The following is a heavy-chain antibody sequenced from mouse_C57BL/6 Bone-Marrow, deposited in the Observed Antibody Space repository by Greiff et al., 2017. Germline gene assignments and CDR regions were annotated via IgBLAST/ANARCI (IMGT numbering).Heavy chain of an antibody. CDR3: ARQIYAGYYGNY. Sequence: VQLQQPGAELVKPGASVKLSCKASGYTFTSYWMHWVKQRPGQGLEWIGMIHPNSGSTNYNEKFKSKATLTVDKSSSTAYMQLSNLTSEDSAVYYCARQIYAGYYGNYWGQGTTLTVSS. CDR1: GYTFTSYW. J-gene: IGHJ2*01. V-gene: IGHV1-64*01. CDR2: IHPNSGST. D-gene: IGHD2-3*01.